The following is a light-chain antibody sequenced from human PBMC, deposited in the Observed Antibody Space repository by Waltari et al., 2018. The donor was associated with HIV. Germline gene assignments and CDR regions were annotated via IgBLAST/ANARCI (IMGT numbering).Light chain of an antibody. J-gene: IGLJ2*01. CDR3: QSFDSSLSSSVV. CDR1: SSNIGAGSD. CDR2: GDT. V-gene: IGLV1-40*01. Sequence: QSVLTQAPSVSGAPGQRVTLSCSGSSSNIGAGSDVHWSQQRPGTAPKLLIYGDTNRPSGVPDRFSGSKSGTSASLVITGLQADDEADYYCQSFDSSLSSSVVFGGGTKLTVL.